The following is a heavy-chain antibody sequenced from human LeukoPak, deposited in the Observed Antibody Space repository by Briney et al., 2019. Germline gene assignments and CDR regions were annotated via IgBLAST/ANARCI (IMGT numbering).Heavy chain of an antibody. D-gene: IGHD3-10*01. CDR3: AKDGGSGSIFDY. Sequence: GGSLRLSCAASGFTFSSYGMHWVRQAPGKGLEWVAVISYDGSNKYYADSVKGRFTISRDNSKNTLYLQMNSLRAEDTAVYYCAKDGGSGSIFDYWGQGTLVTVSS. CDR1: GFTFSSYG. CDR2: ISYDGSNK. J-gene: IGHJ4*02. V-gene: IGHV3-30*18.